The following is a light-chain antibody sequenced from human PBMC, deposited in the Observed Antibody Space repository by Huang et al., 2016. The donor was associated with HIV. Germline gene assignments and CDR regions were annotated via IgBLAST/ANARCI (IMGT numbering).Light chain of an antibody. CDR2: GAS. V-gene: IGKV3-20*01. CDR1: PSVSSRY. Sequence: EIVLTQSPGTLSLSPGERATLSCRASPSVSSRYLAWYQQKPGQAPRLLIYGASSRATGSPDRFSGSGSVTDFTLTISRLEPEDFAVYYCQQYGSSPGLTFGGGTKVEIK. J-gene: IGKJ4*01. CDR3: QQYGSSPGLT.